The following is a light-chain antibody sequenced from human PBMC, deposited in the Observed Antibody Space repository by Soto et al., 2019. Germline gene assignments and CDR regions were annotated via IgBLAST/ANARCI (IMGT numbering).Light chain of an antibody. CDR2: AAS. Sequence: DIQMTQSPSTLSAGVGDRVTITCRASQRTSTYLNWYQQKPGKAPTLLIYAASSLQSGVPSRFCGGGSGTACTIAINTPQPEVFGPYFCQQGYSSPRTFGQGTKVEIK. J-gene: IGKJ1*01. V-gene: IGKV1-39*01. CDR3: QQGYSSPRT. CDR1: QRTSTY.